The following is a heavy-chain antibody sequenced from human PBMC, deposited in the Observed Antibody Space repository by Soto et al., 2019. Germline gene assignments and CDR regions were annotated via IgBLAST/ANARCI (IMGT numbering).Heavy chain of an antibody. CDR3: TSPIAAAYHY. Sequence: EVQLVESGGGLVQPGGSLKLSCAASGFTFSGSAMHWVRRASGKGLEWVGRIRSKANSYATAYAASVKGRFTISRDDSKNTAYLQMNSLKTEDTAVYYCTSPIAAAYHYWGQGTLVTVSS. CDR2: IRSKANSYAT. J-gene: IGHJ4*02. D-gene: IGHD6-13*01. V-gene: IGHV3-73*02. CDR1: GFTFSGSA.